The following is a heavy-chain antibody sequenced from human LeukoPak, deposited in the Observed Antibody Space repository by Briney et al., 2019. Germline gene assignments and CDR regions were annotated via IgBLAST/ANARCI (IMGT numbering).Heavy chain of an antibody. V-gene: IGHV1-46*01. CDR3: ASQYYYDSSGYYAPFDY. D-gene: IGHD3-22*01. J-gene: IGHJ4*02. CDR1: GYTFTSYY. Sequence: ASVKVSCKASGYTFTSYYMHWVRQAPGQGLGWMGIINPSGGSTSYAQKFQGRVTMTRDTSTSTVYMELSSLRSEDTAVYYCASQYYYDSSGYYAPFDYWGQGTLVTVSS. CDR2: INPSGGST.